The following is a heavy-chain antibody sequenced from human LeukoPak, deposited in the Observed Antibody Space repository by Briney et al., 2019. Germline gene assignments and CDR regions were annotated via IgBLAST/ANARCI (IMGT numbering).Heavy chain of an antibody. J-gene: IGHJ4*02. CDR2: ISGSGGST. Sequence: SCKASGGTFSSYAMSWVRQAPGKGLEWVSAISGSGGSTYYADSVKGRFTISRDNSKNTLYLQMNSLRAEDTAVYYCAKGGGNYYDSSGYYYWGQGTLVTASS. CDR1: GGTFSSYA. CDR3: AKGGGNYYDSSGYYY. V-gene: IGHV3-23*01. D-gene: IGHD3-22*01.